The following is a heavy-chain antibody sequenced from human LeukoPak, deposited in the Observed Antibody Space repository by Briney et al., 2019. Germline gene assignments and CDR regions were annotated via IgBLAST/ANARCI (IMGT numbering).Heavy chain of an antibody. CDR2: INWNGGST. J-gene: IGHJ4*02. Sequence: GGSLRLSCAASGFPFDDYGMTWVRQAPGKGLEWVSGINWNGGSTGYADSVKGRFTISRDNAKNSLYLQMNSLRAEDTAVYYCAKGRDYYGSGSPFDYWGQGTLVTVSS. CDR3: AKGRDYYGSGSPFDY. D-gene: IGHD3-10*01. CDR1: GFPFDDYG. V-gene: IGHV3-20*04.